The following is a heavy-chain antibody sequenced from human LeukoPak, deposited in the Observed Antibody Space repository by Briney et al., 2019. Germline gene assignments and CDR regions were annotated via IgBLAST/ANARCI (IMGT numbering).Heavy chain of an antibody. CDR1: GGSISSGGYY. CDR2: IHYSGST. CDR3: AGSRIGYSDSSGFFDS. Sequence: KASETLSLTCTVSGGSISSGGYYWSWIRQHPGKGLEWIGYIHYSGSTYYSPSLKSRVTISVDTSKNQFSLKLSSVTAADTAVYYCAGSRIGYSDSSGFFDSWGQGTLVNVSS. D-gene: IGHD3-22*01. V-gene: IGHV4-31*03. J-gene: IGHJ4*02.